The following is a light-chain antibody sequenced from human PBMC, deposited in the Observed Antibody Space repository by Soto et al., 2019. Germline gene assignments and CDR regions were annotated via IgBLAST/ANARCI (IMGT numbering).Light chain of an antibody. Sequence: ENVLTQSPGTLSLSPGERATLSCRASQSIGSSYLAWYQQKPGHAPRLIIYGTASRATGIPDRFSGSGSATAFTLTISRLEPEDFAVYYCQQFGSSSLTFGQGTKVEIK. CDR2: GTA. J-gene: IGKJ1*01. CDR3: QQFGSSSLT. V-gene: IGKV3-20*01. CDR1: QSIGSSY.